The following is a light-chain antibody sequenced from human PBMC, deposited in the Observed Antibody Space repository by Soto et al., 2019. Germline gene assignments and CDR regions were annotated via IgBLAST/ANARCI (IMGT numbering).Light chain of an antibody. Sequence: EIVMTQSPATLSVSPGERATLSCRASQSVSSNLAWYQQQPGQAPRLLIYGASTRATGIPARFSGSGSGTEFTLTISSLQSEDFAVYYCQQYNNGPPGTFGQGTKVEIK. CDR3: QQYNNGPPGT. V-gene: IGKV3-15*01. CDR2: GAS. CDR1: QSVSSN. J-gene: IGKJ1*01.